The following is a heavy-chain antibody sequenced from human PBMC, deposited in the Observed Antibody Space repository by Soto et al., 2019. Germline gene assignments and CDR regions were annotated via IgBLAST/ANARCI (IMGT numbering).Heavy chain of an antibody. J-gene: IGHJ4*02. CDR3: ARAGIAAAGTDYFDY. CDR1: GGTFSSYT. CDR2: IIPILGIA. V-gene: IGHV1-69*02. Sequence: QVQLVQSGAEVKKPGSSVKVSCKASGGTFSSYTISWVRQAPGQGLEWMGRIIPILGIANNAPKFQGRVTITGEKSTSTAYTELSRLRSEDTAVYYCARAGIAAAGTDYFDYWGQGTLVTVSS. D-gene: IGHD6-13*01.